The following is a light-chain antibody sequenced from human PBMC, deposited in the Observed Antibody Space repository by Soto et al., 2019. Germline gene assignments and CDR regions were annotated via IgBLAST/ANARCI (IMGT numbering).Light chain of an antibody. CDR1: QTVLYSSNNKNH. V-gene: IGKV4-1*01. CDR3: QQYYSTPRT. CDR2: WAS. J-gene: IGKJ1*01. Sequence: DIVMPPSPDSLSVSLGERATINCKSSQTVLYSSNNKNHLAWYQQRPGQPPKLLFSWASTRESGVPDRFSASGSGTDFTLSIGSLQAEDVAVYYCQQYYSTPRTFGQGTKVDIK.